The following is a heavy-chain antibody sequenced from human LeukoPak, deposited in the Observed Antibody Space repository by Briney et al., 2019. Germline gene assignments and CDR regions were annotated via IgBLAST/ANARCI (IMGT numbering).Heavy chain of an antibody. CDR2: IYYSGTT. J-gene: IGHJ4*02. Sequence: SETLSLTCAVSGGSISDKSHYWNWIRQPPGKGLEWIGNIYYSGTTYYNPSLQSRVILSVDTSKNQFSLKMTSVTAADTAVYYCARAAPVRYFDWLPYYFDYWGQGTLVTVPS. CDR3: ARAAPVRYFDWLPYYFDY. D-gene: IGHD3-9*01. V-gene: IGHV4-39*01. CDR1: GGSISDKSHY.